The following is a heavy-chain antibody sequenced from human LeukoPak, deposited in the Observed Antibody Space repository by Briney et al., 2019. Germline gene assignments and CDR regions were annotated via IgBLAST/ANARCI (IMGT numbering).Heavy chain of an antibody. Sequence: SETLSLTCTVSGGSVSSGSYYWSWIRQPPGKGLEWIGYIFYSGTTNYNPSLKSRATISADTSKNQFSLKLSSVTAADTAVYHCARDRGYANFIDYWGQGTLVTVSS. V-gene: IGHV4-61*01. D-gene: IGHD2-8*01. J-gene: IGHJ4*02. CDR3: ARDRGYANFIDY. CDR2: IFYSGTT. CDR1: GGSVSSGSYY.